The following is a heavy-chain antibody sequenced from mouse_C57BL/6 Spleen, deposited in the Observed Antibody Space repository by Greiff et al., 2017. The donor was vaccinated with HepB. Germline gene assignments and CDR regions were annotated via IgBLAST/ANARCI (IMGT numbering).Heavy chain of an antibody. D-gene: IGHD1-1*01. CDR1: GYTFTDYY. Sequence: VQLQQSGPVLVKPGASVKMSCKASGYTFTDYYMNWVKQSHGKSLEWIGVINPYNGGTSYNQKFKGKATLTVDKSSSTAYMELNSLTSEDSAVYYCARPFITTGVPAYWGQGTLVTVSA. V-gene: IGHV1-19*01. J-gene: IGHJ3*01. CDR2: INPYNGGT. CDR3: ARPFITTGVPAY.